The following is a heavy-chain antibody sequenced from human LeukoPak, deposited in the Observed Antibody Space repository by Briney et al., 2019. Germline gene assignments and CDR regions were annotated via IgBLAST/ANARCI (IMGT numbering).Heavy chain of an antibody. CDR1: GFTFDDYA. D-gene: IGHD5-24*01. CDR2: ISWNSGSI. CDR3: AKDKERDGYYMGLDV. V-gene: IGHV3-9*01. Sequence: GRSLRLSCAASGFTFDDYAMHWVRQAPGKGLEWVSGISWNSGSIGYADSAKGRFTISRDNAKNSLYLQMNSLRAEDTALYYCAKDKERDGYYMGLDVCGKGTTVTVSS. J-gene: IGHJ6*04.